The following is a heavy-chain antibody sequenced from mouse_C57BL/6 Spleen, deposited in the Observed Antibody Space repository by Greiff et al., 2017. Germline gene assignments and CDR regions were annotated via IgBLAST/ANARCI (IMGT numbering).Heavy chain of an antibody. CDR2: IYPGDGDT. J-gene: IGHJ4*01. CDR3: ARGGYSNFYAMDY. D-gene: IGHD2-5*01. Sequence: QVQLQQPGPELVKPGASVKISCKASGYAFSSSWMNWVKQRPGKGLEWIGRIYPGDGDTNYNGKFKGKATLTADKSSSTAYMQLSSLTSEDSAVYFCARGGYSNFYAMDYWGQGTSVTVSS. V-gene: IGHV1-82*01. CDR1: GYAFSSSW.